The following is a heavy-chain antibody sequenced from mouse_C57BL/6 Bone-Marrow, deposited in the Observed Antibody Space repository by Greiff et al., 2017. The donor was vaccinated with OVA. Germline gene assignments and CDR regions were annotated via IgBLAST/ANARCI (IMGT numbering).Heavy chain of an antibody. V-gene: IGHV14-4*01. Sequence: EVQLQQSGAELVRPGASVKLSCTASGFNIKDDYMHWVKQRPEQGLEWIGWIDPENGDTEYASKFQGKATITADTSSNTAYLQLSSLTSEDTAVYYCTTFLYYMGCAYWGQGTLVTVSA. CDR3: TTFLYYMGCAY. D-gene: IGHD2-1*01. J-gene: IGHJ3*01. CDR1: GFNIKDDY. CDR2: IDPENGDT.